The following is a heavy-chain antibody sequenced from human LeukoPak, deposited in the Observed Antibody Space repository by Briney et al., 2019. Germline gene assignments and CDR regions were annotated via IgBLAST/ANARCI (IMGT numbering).Heavy chain of an antibody. CDR3: ASGVMYYDSSGRNY. CDR1: GFTFSRHW. V-gene: IGHV3-7*01. Sequence: GGSLRLSCAASGFTFSRHWMGWVRQAPGKGLEWVANIKQDASQYYVDSVKGRFTVSRDNAKNSGYLQMNSLRAEDTAVYYCASGVMYYDSSGRNYWGQGTLVTVSS. J-gene: IGHJ4*02. D-gene: IGHD3-22*01. CDR2: IKQDASQ.